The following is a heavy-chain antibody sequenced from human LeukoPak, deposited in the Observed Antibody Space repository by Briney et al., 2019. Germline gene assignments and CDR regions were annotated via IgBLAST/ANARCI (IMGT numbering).Heavy chain of an antibody. CDR2: IYTSGST. J-gene: IGHJ4*02. D-gene: IGHD4-11*01. V-gene: IGHV4-4*07. CDR3: ARHDYSNYPVFNY. CDR1: GGSISGYY. Sequence: SETLSLTCTVSGGSISGYYWSWIRQPAGKGLEWIGRIYTSGSTDYNPSLKSRVTMSVDTSKNQFSLKLSSVTAADTAVYYCARHDYSNYPVFNYWGQGTLVTVSS.